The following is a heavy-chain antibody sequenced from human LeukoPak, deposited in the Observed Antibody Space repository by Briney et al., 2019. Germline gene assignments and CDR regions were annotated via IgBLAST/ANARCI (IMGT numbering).Heavy chain of an antibody. Sequence: PSETLSLTCAVSGGSISSNNWWIWVRQAPGKGLEWVANIKPDGSEAYYVDSVKGRFTVSRDNAKNSLYLQLNSLGAEDTAVYYCATRYCTIPACRAPSYHCMDNWGKGTTVTVSS. CDR2: IKPDGSEA. CDR3: ATRYCTIPACRAPSYHCMDN. CDR1: GGSISSNNW. D-gene: IGHD2-8*01. V-gene: IGHV3-7*01. J-gene: IGHJ6*03.